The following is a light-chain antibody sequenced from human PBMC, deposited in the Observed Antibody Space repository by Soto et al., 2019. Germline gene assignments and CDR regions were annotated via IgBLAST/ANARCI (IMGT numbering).Light chain of an antibody. J-gene: IGLJ1*01. Sequence: QSVLTQPPSVSGSPGQSVTISCTGTSSDVGGYDYVSWYQQRPGKAPKLLIYDVTKRPSGVPDRFSGSKSGNTASLTISGLQAEDEADYYCCSYAGSYFYVFGTGTKVTVL. V-gene: IGLV2-11*01. CDR3: CSYAGSYFYV. CDR2: DVT. CDR1: SSDVGGYDY.